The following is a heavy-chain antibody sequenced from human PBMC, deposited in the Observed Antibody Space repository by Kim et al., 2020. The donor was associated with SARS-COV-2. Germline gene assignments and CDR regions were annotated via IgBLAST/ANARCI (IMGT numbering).Heavy chain of an antibody. Sequence: ASVKVSCKVSGYTLTELSMHWVRQAPGKGLEWMGGFDPEDGETIYAQKFQGRVTMTGDTSTDTAYMELSSLRSEDTAVYYCATDFRRSSSIKYDYCGQG. D-gene: IGHD6-6*01. V-gene: IGHV1-24*01. CDR3: ATDFRRSSSIKYDY. CDR1: GYTLTELS. J-gene: IGHJ4*02. CDR2: FDPEDGET.